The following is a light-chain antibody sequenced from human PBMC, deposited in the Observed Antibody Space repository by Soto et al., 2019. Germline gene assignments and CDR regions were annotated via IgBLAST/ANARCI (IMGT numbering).Light chain of an antibody. CDR1: QSVSSSY. J-gene: IGKJ2*01. V-gene: IGKV3-20*01. CDR2: DAS. Sequence: EIVLTQSPGTLSLSPGERATLSCRASQSVSSSYLAWHQQKPGQAPRLLIYDASSRATGIPDRFSGSGSGTDFTLTISRLEPEDFAVYYCQQYGSSPYTFGQGNKLELK. CDR3: QQYGSSPYT.